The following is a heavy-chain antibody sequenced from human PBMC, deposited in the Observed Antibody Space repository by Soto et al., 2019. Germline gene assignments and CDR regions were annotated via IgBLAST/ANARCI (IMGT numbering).Heavy chain of an antibody. CDR3: AKDRNQWLGRYFFDY. CDR2: MSYDGSSK. V-gene: IGHV3-30*18. J-gene: IGHJ4*02. Sequence: QVQLVESGGGVVQPGRSLRLSCAASGFTFSSYGMHWVRQAPGKGLEWVAVMSYDGSSKYYADSVKGRFIISRDNSKNMLYLQMNSLRGEDSAVYYCAKDRNQWLGRYFFDYWGQGTLVTVSS. D-gene: IGHD6-19*01. CDR1: GFTFSSYG.